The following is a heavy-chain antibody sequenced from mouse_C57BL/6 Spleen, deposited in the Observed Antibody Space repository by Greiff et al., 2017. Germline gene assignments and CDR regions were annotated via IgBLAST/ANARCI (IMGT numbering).Heavy chain of an antibody. J-gene: IGHJ4*01. V-gene: IGHV5-17*01. D-gene: IGHD2-2*01. Sequence: VHLVESGGGLVKPGGSLKLSCAASGFTFRDYGMHWVRPAPEKGLAWVAYISSGSSPLYYADPVQGRFTISRDNAKNTLFLQMTSLRSEDTAMYYCARGGWLRRTYAMDYWGQGTSVTGSS. CDR3: ARGGWLRRTYAMDY. CDR2: ISSGSSPL. CDR1: GFTFRDYG.